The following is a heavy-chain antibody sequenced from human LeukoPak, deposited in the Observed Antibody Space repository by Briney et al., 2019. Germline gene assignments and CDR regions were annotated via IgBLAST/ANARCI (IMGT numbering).Heavy chain of an antibody. V-gene: IGHV1-8*02. D-gene: IGHD6-13*01. CDR2: MNPNSGNT. Sequence: ASVKVSCKASGYTFTSYDINWVRQATGQGLEWMGWMNPNSGNTGYAQKLQGRVTMTRNTSISTAYMELSSLRSEDTAVYYCARADHSSSWPGNYYYGMDVWGQGTTVTVSS. J-gene: IGHJ6*02. CDR1: GYTFTSYD. CDR3: ARADHSSSWPGNYYYGMDV.